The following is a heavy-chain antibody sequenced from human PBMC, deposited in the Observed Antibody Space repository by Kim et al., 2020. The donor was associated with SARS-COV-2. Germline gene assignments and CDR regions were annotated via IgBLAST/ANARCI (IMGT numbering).Heavy chain of an antibody. J-gene: IGHJ6*01. CDR2: IYHSGST. CDR3: ASRPGDPPNYYYYGIDV. Sequence: SETLSLTCAVSGGSISSSNWWSWVRQPPGKGLEWIGEIYHSGSTNYNPSLKSRVTISVDKSKNQFSLKLSSVTAADTAVYYCASRPGDPPNYYYYGIDVWGQGTTVTLSS. V-gene: IGHV4-4*02. CDR1: GGSISSSNW.